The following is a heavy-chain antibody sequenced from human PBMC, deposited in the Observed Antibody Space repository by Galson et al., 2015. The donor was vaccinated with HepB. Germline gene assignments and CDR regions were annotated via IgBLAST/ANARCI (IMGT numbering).Heavy chain of an antibody. CDR1: GFTFSSYA. CDR2: ISGSGDTT. J-gene: IGHJ4*02. V-gene: IGHV3-23*01. Sequence: SLRLSCAASGFTFSSYAMSWVRQAPGKGLEWVSTISGSGDTTSYAVSVKGRFTISRDNSKNTLYLQINSLRAEDTAVYYCAKEGGAYGGNTLGHMNYWGQGALVTVSS. D-gene: IGHD4-23*01. CDR3: AKEGGAYGGNTLGHMNY.